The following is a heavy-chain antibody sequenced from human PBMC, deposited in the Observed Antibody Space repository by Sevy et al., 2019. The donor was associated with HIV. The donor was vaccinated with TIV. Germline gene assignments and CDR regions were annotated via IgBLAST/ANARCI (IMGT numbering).Heavy chain of an antibody. Sequence: GGSLRLSCAASGFTFSIYAMSWVRQAPGKGLEWVSAISDRGGSTYYADSVQGRFTISRDNSKNTLYLLMNSLRADDTAVYYCAKTEDNSMVRGAYYYYGMDVWGQGTTVTVSS. D-gene: IGHD3-10*01. V-gene: IGHV3-23*01. CDR3: AKTEDNSMVRGAYYYYGMDV. J-gene: IGHJ6*02. CDR1: GFTFSIYA. CDR2: ISDRGGST.